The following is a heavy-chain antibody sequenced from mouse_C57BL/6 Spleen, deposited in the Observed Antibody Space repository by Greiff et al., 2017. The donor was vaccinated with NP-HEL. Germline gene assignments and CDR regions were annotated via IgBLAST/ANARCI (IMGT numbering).Heavy chain of an antibody. J-gene: IGHJ4*01. V-gene: IGHV1-50*01. D-gene: IGHD1-1*01. CDR2: IDPSDSYT. Sequence: VQLQQPGAELVKPGASVKLSCKASGYTFTSYWMQWVKQRPGQGLEWIGEIDPSDSYTTYTQKFKGKATLTVYTSSSTAYMQLSSLTSEDSAVYYCARWGIYGSRRENAMDYWGQGTSVTVSS. CDR1: GYTFTSYW. CDR3: ARWGIYGSRRENAMDY.